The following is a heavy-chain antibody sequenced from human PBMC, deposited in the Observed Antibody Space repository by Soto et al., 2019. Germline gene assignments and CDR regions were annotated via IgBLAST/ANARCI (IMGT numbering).Heavy chain of an antibody. CDR2: IIPIFGTP. Sequence: QVQLVQSGAEVKKPGSSLKVSCKASGGTFTNDAFSWVRQAPGQGPEWMGGIIPIFGTPDYAQKFQGRVIITADESTRTVSMELNSLRSDDTAVYYCARERSVGYCITTTCPKPFYYYAMDVWGQGTTVTVSS. CDR3: ARERSVGYCITTTCPKPFYYYAMDV. J-gene: IGHJ6*02. CDR1: GGTFTNDA. D-gene: IGHD2-2*01. V-gene: IGHV1-69*12.